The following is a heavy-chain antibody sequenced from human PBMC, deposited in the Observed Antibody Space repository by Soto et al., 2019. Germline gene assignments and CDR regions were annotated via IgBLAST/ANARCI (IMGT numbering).Heavy chain of an antibody. CDR2: IIPIFGTA. J-gene: IGHJ3*02. CDR3: ARRGMDYYDSSGYAFDI. CDR1: GGTFSSYA. D-gene: IGHD3-22*01. V-gene: IGHV1-69*12. Sequence: QVQLVQSGAEVKKPGSSVKVSCKASGGTFSSYAISWVRQAPGQGLEWMGGIIPIFGTANYAQKFQGRVTITADESTRTAYMELSSLRSEDTAVYYCARRGMDYYDSSGYAFDIWGQGTMVTVSS.